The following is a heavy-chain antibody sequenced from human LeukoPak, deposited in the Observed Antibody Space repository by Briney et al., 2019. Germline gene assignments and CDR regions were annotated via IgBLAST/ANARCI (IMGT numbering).Heavy chain of an antibody. V-gene: IGHV3-48*03. CDR3: ARDYTGSRSY. D-gene: IGHD2-15*01. J-gene: IGHJ4*02. Sequence: GGSLRLSCAASGFTFSSYEMNWVRQAPGRGLEWVSYISSSGSTIYYADSVKGRFTISRDNAKTSLYLQMNSLRDEDTAVYYSARDYTGSRSYWGQGTLVTVSS. CDR1: GFTFSSYE. CDR2: ISSSGSTI.